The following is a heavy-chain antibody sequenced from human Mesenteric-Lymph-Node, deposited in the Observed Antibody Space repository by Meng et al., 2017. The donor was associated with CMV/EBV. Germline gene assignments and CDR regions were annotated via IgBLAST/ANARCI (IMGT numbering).Heavy chain of an antibody. CDR2: INPNTGVA. CDR3: ARGGGAFPGGRFDF. V-gene: IGHV1-2*02. CDR1: GYTFTDYY. Sequence: ASVQISCKASGYTFTDYYMHWVRQAPGQGLEWMAWINPNTGVAGYAQKFQGRVTVTRDTSISTVYVDLSSLTSDDTAVYYCARGGGAFPGGRFDFWGQGTRVTVSS. D-gene: IGHD3-16*01. J-gene: IGHJ4*02.